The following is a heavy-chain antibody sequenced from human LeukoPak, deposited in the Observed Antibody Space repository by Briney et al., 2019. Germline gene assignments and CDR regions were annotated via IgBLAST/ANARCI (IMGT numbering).Heavy chain of an antibody. J-gene: IGHJ6*03. D-gene: IGHD2-15*01. CDR3: VKAPLGSCIGARCYYLDV. Sequence: GGSLRLSCAASGFNFDTYALSWVRQFPRNGLEWVAAISGSDPGTYHADSVKGRLTISRGNSKNTLYLQMNNLRAEDTAIYYCVKAPLGSCIGARCYYLDVWGKGTPVTVSS. V-gene: IGHV3-23*01. CDR2: ISGSDPGT. CDR1: GFNFDTYA.